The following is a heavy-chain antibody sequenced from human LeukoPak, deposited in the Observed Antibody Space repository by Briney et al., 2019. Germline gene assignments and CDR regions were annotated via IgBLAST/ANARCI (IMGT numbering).Heavy chain of an antibody. CDR3: ARDSSGYQ. Sequence: GSLRLSCAASGFTFSTYWMSWVRQAPGKGLEWVANIKEDGSEKYYGDSVKGRFTISRDNAKNSLYLQMNSQRAEDTAVYYCARDSSGYQWGQGTLVTVSS. CDR1: GFTFSTYW. J-gene: IGHJ4*02. V-gene: IGHV3-7*01. D-gene: IGHD3-22*01. CDR2: IKEDGSEK.